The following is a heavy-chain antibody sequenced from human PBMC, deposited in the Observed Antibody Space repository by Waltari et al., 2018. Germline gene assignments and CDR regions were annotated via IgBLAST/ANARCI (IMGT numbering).Heavy chain of an antibody. V-gene: IGHV4-39*01. Sequence: QVQLRESGPGLVRPSETLSLTCTVSGGSLSNNAYYWGWIRQPPGKGLEWIGSIYYSGNTYDNPSLKSRVTISVDTSKNQFSLKLTSVTAADTAVYYCARHATAAGASSFTWGQGTLVIVSS. CDR1: GGSLSNNAYY. CDR2: IYYSGNT. J-gene: IGHJ4*02. CDR3: ARHATAAGASSFT. D-gene: IGHD6-13*01.